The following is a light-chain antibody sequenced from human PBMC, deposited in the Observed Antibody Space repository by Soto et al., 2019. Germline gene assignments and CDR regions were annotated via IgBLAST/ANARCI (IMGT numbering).Light chain of an antibody. CDR3: QQYNNWPRT. CDR2: GAS. CDR1: QSVSSN. Sequence: EIVMTQSPATLSVSPGERATLSCRAGQSVSSNLAWYQHKPGQAPRLLIYGASTRATGIPARFSGSGSGTEFTLTISSLQSEDFAVYYCQQYNNWPRTFGQGTKVDIK. J-gene: IGKJ1*01. V-gene: IGKV3-15*01.